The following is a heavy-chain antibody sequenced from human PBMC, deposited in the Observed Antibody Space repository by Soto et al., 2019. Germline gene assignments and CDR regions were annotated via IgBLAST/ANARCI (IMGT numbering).Heavy chain of an antibody. CDR3: ARGGIYGSGSYFSYYYYGMDV. CDR1: GGSISSYY. J-gene: IGHJ6*02. CDR2: IYYSGST. Sequence: RSLTCTVSGGSISSYYWSWIRQPPGKGLEWIGYIYYSGSTNYNPSLKSRVTISVDTSKNQFSLKLSSVTAADTAVYYCARGGIYGSGSYFSYYYYGMDVWGQGTTVTVSS. D-gene: IGHD3-10*01. V-gene: IGHV4-59*01.